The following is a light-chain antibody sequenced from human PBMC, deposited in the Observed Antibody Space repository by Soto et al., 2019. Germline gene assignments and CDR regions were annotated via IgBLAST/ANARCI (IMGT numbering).Light chain of an antibody. Sequence: QSVLTQPPSVSGAPGQRVTISYTGSSSYIGAGYDVHWYQQLPGTAPKLLIYGNSNRPSGVPDRFSGSKSGTSASLAITGLQAEDEADYYCQSYDSSLSGWVFGGGTKLTVL. CDR3: QSYDSSLSGWV. V-gene: IGLV1-40*01. CDR1: SSYIGAGYD. J-gene: IGLJ3*02. CDR2: GNS.